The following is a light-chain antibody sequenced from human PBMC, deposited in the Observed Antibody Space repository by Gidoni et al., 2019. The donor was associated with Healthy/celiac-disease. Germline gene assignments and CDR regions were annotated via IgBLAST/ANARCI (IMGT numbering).Light chain of an antibody. CDR1: QSISSW. CDR3: QPYNSYSLT. Sequence: DIQMTQSPYTLSASVGDRVTITCRASQSISSWLAWYQQKPGKAPKLLIYKASSLESGVPSRFSGSGSGTEFTLPISSLLPDDFATYYCQPYNSYSLTFGQGTRLEI. J-gene: IGKJ5*01. CDR2: KAS. V-gene: IGKV1-5*03.